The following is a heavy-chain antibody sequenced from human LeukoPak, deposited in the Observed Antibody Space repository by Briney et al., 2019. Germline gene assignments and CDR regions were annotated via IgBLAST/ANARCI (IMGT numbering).Heavy chain of an antibody. Sequence: ASVKVSCKASGYTFTGYYMHWVRQAPGQGLEWMGWINPNSGGTNYAQKFQGRVTMTRDTSISTAYMELSRLRSDDTAVYYCARPIFAVDGRYNWFDPWGQGTLVTVSS. J-gene: IGHJ5*02. CDR3: ARPIFAVDGRYNWFDP. CDR1: GYTFTGYY. D-gene: IGHD6-19*01. CDR2: INPNSGGT. V-gene: IGHV1-2*02.